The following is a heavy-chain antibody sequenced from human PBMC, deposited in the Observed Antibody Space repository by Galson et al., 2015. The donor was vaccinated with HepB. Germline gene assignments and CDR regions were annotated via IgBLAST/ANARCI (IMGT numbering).Heavy chain of an antibody. CDR2: ISYDGSNK. CDR3: AKDDTAMVMNAFDI. Sequence: SLRLSCAASGFTFSSYGMHWVRQAPGKGLEWVAVISYDGSNKYYADSVKGRFTISRDNSKNTLYLQMISLRAEDTAVYYCAKDDTAMVMNAFDIWGQGTMVTVSS. J-gene: IGHJ3*02. D-gene: IGHD5-18*01. V-gene: IGHV3-30*18. CDR1: GFTFSSYG.